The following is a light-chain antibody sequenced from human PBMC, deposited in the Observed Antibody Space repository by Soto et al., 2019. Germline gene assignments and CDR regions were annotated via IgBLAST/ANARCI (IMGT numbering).Light chain of an antibody. J-gene: IGLJ3*02. Sequence: QSVLTQPPSASGSPGQSVTSSCTGTSSDVGGYNYVSWYQQCPGRAPKLMIYEVTKRPSGVPDRFSGSKSGNTASLTVSGLQAEDEADYYCSSYAASNNFYFVFGGGTKLTVL. CDR3: SSYAASNNFYFV. V-gene: IGLV2-8*01. CDR1: SSDVGGYNY. CDR2: EVT.